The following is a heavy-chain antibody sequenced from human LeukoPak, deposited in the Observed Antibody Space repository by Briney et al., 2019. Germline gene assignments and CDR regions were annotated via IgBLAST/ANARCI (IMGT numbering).Heavy chain of an antibody. V-gene: IGHV4-4*09. CDR1: PGSISSYF. J-gene: IGHJ4*02. CDR2: VYFSRGT. CDR3: AAGSGTYFLYYFDY. Sequence: KPSETLSLTCTVSPGSISSYFWSWIRQTPGKGLEWIGYVYFSRGTRYNPSLQSRVTVSLDTSKNQFSLNLTSMTDADTAVYYCAAGSGTYFLYYFDYWGQGAPVTVSS. D-gene: IGHD6-25*01.